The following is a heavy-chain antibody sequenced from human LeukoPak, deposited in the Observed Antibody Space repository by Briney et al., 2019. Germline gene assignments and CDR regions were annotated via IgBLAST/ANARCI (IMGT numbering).Heavy chain of an antibody. J-gene: IGHJ4*02. CDR2: ISYDGSNK. Sequence: GRSLRLSCAASGFTFSSYAMHWVRQAPGKGLEWVAVISYDGSNKYYTDSVKGRFTISRDNSKNTLYLQMNSLRAEDTAVYYCARGVIAAAATPFDYWGQGTLVTVSS. CDR3: ARGVIAAAATPFDY. V-gene: IGHV3-30*04. D-gene: IGHD6-25*01. CDR1: GFTFSSYA.